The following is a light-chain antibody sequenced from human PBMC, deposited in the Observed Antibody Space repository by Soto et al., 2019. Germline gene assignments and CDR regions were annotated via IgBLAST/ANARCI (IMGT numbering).Light chain of an antibody. CDR2: DTS. V-gene: IGLV7-46*01. CDR3: LLSYSGARLL. Sequence: QAVVTQEPSLTVSPGGTVTLTCGSSTGAVTSGHYPYWFQQKPGQAPRTLIYDTSNKHSWTPARFSGSLLGGKAALTLSGAQPEDEAEYYCLLSYSGARLLFGGGTKLTV. J-gene: IGLJ2*01. CDR1: TGAVTSGHY.